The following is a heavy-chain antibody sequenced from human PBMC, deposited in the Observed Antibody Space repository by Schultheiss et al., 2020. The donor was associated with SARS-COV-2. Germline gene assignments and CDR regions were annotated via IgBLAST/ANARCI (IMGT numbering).Heavy chain of an antibody. Sequence: GGSLRLSCAASGFTFSSYGMHWVRQAPGKGLEWVAVISYDGSQKYYADSVKGRFTVSRDNSKNTLYLQLNNLRVEDTAVFYCARVGYCTGGSCSLGLDYWGQGTLVTVSS. J-gene: IGHJ4*02. V-gene: IGHV3-30*03. CDR3: ARVGYCTGGSCSLGLDY. D-gene: IGHD2-8*02. CDR2: ISYDGSQK. CDR1: GFTFSSYG.